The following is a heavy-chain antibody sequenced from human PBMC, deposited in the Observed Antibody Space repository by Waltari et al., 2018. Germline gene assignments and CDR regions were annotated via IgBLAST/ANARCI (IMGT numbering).Heavy chain of an antibody. V-gene: IGHV3-21*01. D-gene: IGHD2-2*02. CDR3: ARGMVPAAIPNDY. CDR2: ISSRSSYI. J-gene: IGHJ4*02. CDR1: GFTFSSYS. Sequence: EVQLVESGGGLVKPGGSLRLSCAASGFTFSSYSMNWVRQAPGKGLEWVSSISSRSSYIYYADSGKGRFTISRDNAKNSLYLQMNSLRAEDTAVYYCARGMVPAAIPNDYWGQGTLVTVSS.